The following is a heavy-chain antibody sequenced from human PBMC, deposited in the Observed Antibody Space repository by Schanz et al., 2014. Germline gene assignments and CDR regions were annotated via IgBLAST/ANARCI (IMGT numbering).Heavy chain of an antibody. CDR1: GYTFSDYG. Sequence: QVQLVQSGDEVKKPGASVKVSCKTSGYTFSDYGVKWVRQSPGQGLEWVGWISPYTGNTHYFDKMEGRVTMTTDTSTSTADMELRSLRSDDTAMYYCATTWGYCAATACQSLEVLDVWGQGTMVTVSS. J-gene: IGHJ3*01. V-gene: IGHV1-18*01. D-gene: IGHD2-8*02. CDR2: ISPYTGNT. CDR3: ATTWGYCAATACQSLEVLDV.